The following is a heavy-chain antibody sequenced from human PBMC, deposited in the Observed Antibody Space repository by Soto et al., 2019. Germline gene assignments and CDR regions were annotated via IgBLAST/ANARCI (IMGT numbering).Heavy chain of an antibody. V-gene: IGHV4-59*01. CDR2: IYYSGNT. CDR3: ARGGRGYSGYSYDY. Sequence: SETLSLTCTVSGGSINNYYWGWIRQPPGKGLEWIGYIYYSGNTNYNPSLKGRVTISIDTSKNQFSLKLSSVTAADTAVYYCARGGRGYSGYSYDYWGQGTLVTVSS. D-gene: IGHD5-12*01. CDR1: GGSINNYY. J-gene: IGHJ4*02.